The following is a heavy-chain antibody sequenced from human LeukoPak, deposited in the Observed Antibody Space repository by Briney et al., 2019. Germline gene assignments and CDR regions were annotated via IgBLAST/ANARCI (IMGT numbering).Heavy chain of an antibody. CDR1: GGTFSSYA. CDR3: AREDAGYSSSRYSWYY. D-gene: IGHD6-13*01. V-gene: IGHV1-69*06. Sequence: ASVKVSCKASGGTFSSYAITWVRQAPGQGLEWMGGIIPIFGTVNCAQNFQGRVTITADKSTSTVYMELRSLRSEDTAVYYWAREDAGYSSSRYSWYYWGQGTLVTVSS. CDR2: IIPIFGTV. J-gene: IGHJ4*02.